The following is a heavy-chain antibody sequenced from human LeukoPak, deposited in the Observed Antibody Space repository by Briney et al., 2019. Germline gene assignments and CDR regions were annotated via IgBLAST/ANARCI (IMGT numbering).Heavy chain of an antibody. CDR2: INPNSGGT. Sequence: ASVTVSCTASGYTFTVYYMHWVRQAPGQGLEWMGRINPNSGGTNYAQKFQGRVTMTRDTSISTAYMELSRLRSDDTAVYYCARITTVGAIVDYWGQGTLVTVSS. CDR3: ARITTVGAIVDY. V-gene: IGHV1-2*06. J-gene: IGHJ4*02. D-gene: IGHD1-26*01. CDR1: GYTFTVYY.